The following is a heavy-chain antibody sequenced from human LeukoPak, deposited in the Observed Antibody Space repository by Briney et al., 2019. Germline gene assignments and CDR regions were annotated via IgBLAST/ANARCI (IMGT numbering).Heavy chain of an antibody. CDR3: ARVTSIQLWLRVDYFDY. Sequence: SETLSLTCAVYGGSFSGYYWSWIRQPPGKGLEWIGSIYYSGSTYYNPSLKSRVTISVDTSKNQFSLKLSSVTAADTAVYYCARVTSIQLWLRVDYFDYWGQGTLVTVSS. J-gene: IGHJ4*02. D-gene: IGHD5-18*01. V-gene: IGHV4-34*01. CDR2: IYYSGST. CDR1: GGSFSGYY.